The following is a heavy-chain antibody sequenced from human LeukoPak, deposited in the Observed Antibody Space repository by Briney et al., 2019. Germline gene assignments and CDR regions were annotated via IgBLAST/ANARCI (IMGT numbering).Heavy chain of an antibody. D-gene: IGHD6-19*01. CDR2: ISGSGGST. J-gene: IGHJ4*02. CDR1: GFTFSSYV. Sequence: GGSLRLSCAASGFTFSSYVMSWVRQAPGKGLERVSAISGSGGSTYYADSVKGRFTISRDNSKNTLYLQMNSLRAEDTAVYYCAKDEYSSGWSGYWGQGTLVTVSS. CDR3: AKDEYSSGWSGY. V-gene: IGHV3-23*01.